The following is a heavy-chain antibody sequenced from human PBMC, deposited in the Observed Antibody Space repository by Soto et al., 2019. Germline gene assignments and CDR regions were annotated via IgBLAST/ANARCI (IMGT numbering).Heavy chain of an antibody. CDR1: GFTFSSYS. CDR2: ISSSSSYI. Sequence: AGGSLRLSCAASGFTFSSYSMNWVRQAPGKGLEWVSSISSSSSYIYYADSVKGRFTISRDNAKNSLYLQMNSLRAEDTAVYYCARDKIGYGFDYWGQGTLVTVSS. D-gene: IGHD6-13*01. V-gene: IGHV3-21*01. J-gene: IGHJ4*02. CDR3: ARDKIGYGFDY.